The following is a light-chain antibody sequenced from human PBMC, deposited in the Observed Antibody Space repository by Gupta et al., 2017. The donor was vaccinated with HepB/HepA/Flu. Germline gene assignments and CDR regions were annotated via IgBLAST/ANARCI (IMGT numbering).Light chain of an antibody. CDR2: DAS. J-gene: IGKJ2*01. CDR1: QSVSSY. V-gene: IGKV3-11*01. Sequence: EIVLTQSPATLSLSPGERATLSCRASQSVSSYLAWYQQKPGQAPRLLIYDASNRATGSTARFSGSGDGTDFTLTISSLEPEDFAVYYCQQRSNGPPMYTFGQGTKLEIK. CDR3: QQRSNGPPMYT.